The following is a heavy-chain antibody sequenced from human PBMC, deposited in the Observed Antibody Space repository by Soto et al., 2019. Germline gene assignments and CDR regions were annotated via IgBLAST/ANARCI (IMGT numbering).Heavy chain of an antibody. CDR2: ISGSGGST. V-gene: IGHV3-23*01. CDR3: AKAYYDFWSGYYTWAVDY. CDR1: GFTFSSYA. D-gene: IGHD3-3*01. J-gene: IGHJ4*02. Sequence: GGSLRLSCAASGFTFSSYAMSWVRQAPGKGLEWVSAISGSGGSTYYADSVKGRFTISRDNSKNTLYLQMNSLRAEDTAVYYCAKAYYDFWSGYYTWAVDYWGQGTLVTVSS.